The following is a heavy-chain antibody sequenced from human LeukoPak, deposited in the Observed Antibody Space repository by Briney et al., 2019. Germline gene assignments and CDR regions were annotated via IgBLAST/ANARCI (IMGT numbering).Heavy chain of an antibody. CDR2: VYYTGIT. D-gene: IGHD3-9*01. J-gene: IGHJ4*02. CDR3: ARHGILTDHSIRY. CDR1: GGSLTTNTFY. Sequence: SETLSLTCTLSGGSLTTNTFYWGWIRQPPGKGLEWIGTVYYTGITHYDPSLKSRITISVDTSKNHFSLNLTSVTAADTAVYFCARHGILTDHSIRYWGQGLLVTVSS. V-gene: IGHV4-39*01.